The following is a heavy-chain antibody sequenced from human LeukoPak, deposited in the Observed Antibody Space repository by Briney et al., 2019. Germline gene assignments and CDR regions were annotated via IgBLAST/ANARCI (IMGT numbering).Heavy chain of an antibody. J-gene: IGHJ4*02. V-gene: IGHV1-2*02. CDR3: ARWPRRGTTVTTLRYYFDY. CDR1: GYTFTGYY. D-gene: IGHD4-17*01. Sequence: ASVKVSCKASGYTFTGYYMHWVRQAPGRGLEWMGWINPNSGGTNYAQKFQGGVTMTRDTSISTAYMELSRLRSDDTAVYYCARWPRRGTTVTTLRYYFDYWGQGTLVTVSS. CDR2: INPNSGGT.